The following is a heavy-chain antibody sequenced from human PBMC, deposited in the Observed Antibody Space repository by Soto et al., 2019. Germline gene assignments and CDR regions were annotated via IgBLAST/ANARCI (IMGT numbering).Heavy chain of an antibody. CDR1: GFSLGTSGVS. V-gene: IGHV2-5*02. CDR3: AHSRPPRLLDY. J-gene: IGHJ4*02. Sequence: QITLKESGPTLVKPTQTLTLTCTFSGFSLGTSGVSVGWIRQPPGKALEWLALIYWDDDKRYSPSLNSRLTITKDTSQNQVVLTMTNMDPVDTATYYCAHSRPPRLLDYWGQGTLVTVSS. D-gene: IGHD6-6*01. CDR2: IYWDDDK.